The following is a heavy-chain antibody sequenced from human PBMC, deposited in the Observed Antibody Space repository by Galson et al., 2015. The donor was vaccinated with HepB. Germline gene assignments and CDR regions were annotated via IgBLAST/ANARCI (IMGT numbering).Heavy chain of an antibody. CDR3: ARLATAHFEL. D-gene: IGHD5-18*01. CDR2: IFPADSDV. V-gene: IGHV5-51*01. Sequence: QSGAEVTKPGESLKISCNGSGYSFATYWIGWVRQMPGKGLEWVGIIFPADSDVRYSPSFKGQVTISADTSVATAYLQWSSLKASDTAIYYCARLATAHFELWGRGTLVIVAS. CDR1: GYSFATYW. J-gene: IGHJ2*01.